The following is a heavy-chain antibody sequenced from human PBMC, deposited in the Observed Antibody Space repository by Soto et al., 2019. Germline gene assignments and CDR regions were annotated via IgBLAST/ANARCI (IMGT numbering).Heavy chain of an antibody. CDR1: GYTFSNYG. CDR2: ISLYSDGT. Sequence: QVQLVQSGGEVKRPGASVKVSCKTSGYTFSNYGITWGRQAPGQPLDWLGWISLYSDGTNYAQKFQGRVSMTTDTSTTTAYMELRSLRSDDTAVYYCARVVPGAEAWFGPWGQGTLVTVSS. V-gene: IGHV1-18*01. J-gene: IGHJ5*02. CDR3: ARVVPGAEAWFGP. D-gene: IGHD2-2*01.